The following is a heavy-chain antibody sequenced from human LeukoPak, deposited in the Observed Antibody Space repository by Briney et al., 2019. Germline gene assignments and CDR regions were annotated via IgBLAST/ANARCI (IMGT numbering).Heavy chain of an antibody. D-gene: IGHD3-9*01. J-gene: IGHJ6*03. Sequence: SETLSLTCAVYGGSFSGYYWSWIRQPPGKGLEWIGEINHSGSTNYNPSLKSRVTISVDTSKNQFSLKLSSVTAADTAVYYCARQNWFNYYYYMDVWGKGTTVTISS. CDR1: GGSFSGYY. CDR3: ARQNWFNYYYYMDV. V-gene: IGHV4-34*01. CDR2: INHSGST.